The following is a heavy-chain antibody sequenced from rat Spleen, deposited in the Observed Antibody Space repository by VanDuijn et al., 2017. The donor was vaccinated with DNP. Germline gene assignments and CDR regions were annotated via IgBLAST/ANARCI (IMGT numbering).Heavy chain of an antibody. CDR1: GFTFSHYY. J-gene: IGHJ2*01. D-gene: IGHD1-11*01. CDR2: ISYDGGDT. Sequence: EVQLVESGGGLVQPGRSLKLSCAASGFTFSHYYMAWVRQAPTKGLEWVAYISYDGGDTYYGDSVKGRFTISRDNAESTLYLQMNSLRSEDMATYFCARHGRRVFDYWGQGVMVTVSS. V-gene: IGHV5-22*01. CDR3: ARHGRRVFDY.